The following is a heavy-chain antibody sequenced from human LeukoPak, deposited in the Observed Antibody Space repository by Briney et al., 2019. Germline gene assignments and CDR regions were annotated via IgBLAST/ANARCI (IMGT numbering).Heavy chain of an antibody. CDR1: GGSISSYY. J-gene: IGHJ6*03. CDR2: IYYSGST. V-gene: IGHV4-59*01. D-gene: IGHD3-16*01. Sequence: SETPSLTCTVSGGSISSYYWSWIRQPPGKGLEWIGYIYYSGSTNYNPSLKSRVTISVDTSKNQFSLKLSSVTAADTAVYYCARYLYGQLGGYYMDVWGKGTTVTVSS. CDR3: ARYLYGQLGGYYMDV.